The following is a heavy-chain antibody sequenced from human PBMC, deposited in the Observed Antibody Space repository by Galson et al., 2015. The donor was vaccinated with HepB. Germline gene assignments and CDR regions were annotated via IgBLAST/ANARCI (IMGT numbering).Heavy chain of an antibody. CDR3: ARDGVGIAARGDYYYYGMDV. V-gene: IGHV1-2*06. CDR2: INPNSGGT. J-gene: IGHJ6*02. CDR1: GYNFIDYY. D-gene: IGHD6-13*01. Sequence: SVKVSCKASGYNFIDYYIHWVRQAPGQGLEWMGRINPNSGGTKYAQKFEGRVTMTRDTSISTIYMELSRRKSDDTAVYYCARDGVGIAARGDYYYYGMDVWGQGTAVTVSS.